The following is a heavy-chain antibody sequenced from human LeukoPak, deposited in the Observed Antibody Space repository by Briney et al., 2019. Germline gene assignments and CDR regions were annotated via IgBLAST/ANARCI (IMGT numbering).Heavy chain of an antibody. CDR3: ARPYYDSSGYYNDAFDI. CDR1: GFTFDDYA. D-gene: IGHD3-22*01. CDR2: ISWNSGSI. V-gene: IGHV3-9*01. J-gene: IGHJ3*02. Sequence: PGRSLRLPCAASGFTFDDYAMHWVRQAPGKGLEWVSGISWNSGSIGYADSVKGRFTISRDKAKNSLYLQMNSLRAEDTALYYCARPYYDSSGYYNDAFDIWGQGTMVTVSS.